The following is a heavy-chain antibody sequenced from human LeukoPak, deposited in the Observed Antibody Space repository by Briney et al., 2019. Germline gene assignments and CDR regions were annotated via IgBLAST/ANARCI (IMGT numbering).Heavy chain of an antibody. D-gene: IGHD6-13*01. CDR3: ARDPGSWYGFAYYGMDV. CDR1: GFTLSDHH. J-gene: IGHJ6*02. V-gene: IGHV3-21*01. Sequence: GGSLSLSCAASGFTLSDHHMDWVRQAPGKGLEWDSSISSSSSYIYYADSVKGRFTISRDNAKNSLYLQMNSLRAEDTAVYYCARDPGSWYGFAYYGMDVWGQGTTVTVSS. CDR2: ISSSSSYI.